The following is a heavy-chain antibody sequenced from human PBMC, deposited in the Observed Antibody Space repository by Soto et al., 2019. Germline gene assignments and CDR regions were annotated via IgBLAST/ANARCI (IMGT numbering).Heavy chain of an antibody. D-gene: IGHD3-9*01. CDR3: ARYQKVLTGYYSSLDY. J-gene: IGHJ4*02. V-gene: IGHV1-3*01. Sequence: ASVKVSCKASGYTFTSYAMHWVRQAPGQRLEWMGWINAGNGNTKYSQKFQGRVTITRDTSASTAYMELSSLRSEDTAVYYCARYQKVLTGYYSSLDYWGQGTPVTVSS. CDR1: GYTFTSYA. CDR2: INAGNGNT.